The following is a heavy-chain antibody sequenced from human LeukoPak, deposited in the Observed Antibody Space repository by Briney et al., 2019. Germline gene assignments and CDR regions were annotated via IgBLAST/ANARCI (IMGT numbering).Heavy chain of an antibody. V-gene: IGHV4-59*08. Sequence: PSETLSLTCTVSGVSISGHHWSWIRLPPGKGLEWIGYISHSGNTKYSPSLKSRVTISLDTSKNQFSLTVNSVTAADTAVYYCARQPISGWDFDHWGQGTLVTVSS. D-gene: IGHD6-19*01. CDR3: ARQPISGWDFDH. J-gene: IGHJ4*02. CDR2: ISHSGNT. CDR1: GVSISGHH.